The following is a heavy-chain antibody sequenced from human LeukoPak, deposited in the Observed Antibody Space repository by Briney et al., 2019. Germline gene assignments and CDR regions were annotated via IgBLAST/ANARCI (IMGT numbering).Heavy chain of an antibody. J-gene: IGHJ5*02. CDR2: IYTSGST. D-gene: IGHD3-10*01. CDR1: GGSISSGSYY. CDR3: ASVYDDYYGSGSYYREPLFDP. V-gene: IGHV4-61*02. Sequence: SQTLSLTCTVSGGSISSGSYYWSWIRQPAGKGLEGIGRIYTSGSTNYNPSLKSRVTISVDTSKNQFSLKLSSVTAADTAVYYCASVYDDYYGSGSYYREPLFDPWGQGTLVTVPS.